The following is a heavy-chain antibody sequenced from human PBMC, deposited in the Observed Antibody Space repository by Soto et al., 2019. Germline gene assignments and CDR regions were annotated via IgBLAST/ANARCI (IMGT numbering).Heavy chain of an antibody. CDR2: ISSSTKT. J-gene: IGHJ6*02. D-gene: IGHD3-16*01. CDR3: ARDLTPSRGDLGGMDV. CDR1: GFTLSTYN. V-gene: IGHV3-21*01. Sequence: WRSLRLSCVASGFTLSTYNMNWVREAPAKGREWILSISSSTKTYNADSVKGRFTISRDNAKNSLYLQMNSLRAEDTAVYYCARDLTPSRGDLGGMDVWGQGTTVTVSS.